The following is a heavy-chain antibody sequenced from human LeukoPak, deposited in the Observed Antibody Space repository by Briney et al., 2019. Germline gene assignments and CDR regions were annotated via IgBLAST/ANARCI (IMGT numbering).Heavy chain of an antibody. D-gene: IGHD3-3*01. CDR1: GSTFSSYA. Sequence: TGGSLRLSCAASGSTFSSYAMSWVRQAPGKGLEWVSAISGSGGSTYYADSVKGRFTISRDNSKNTLYLQMNSLRAEDTAVYYCAKLGGGGTIFGVVIADIDYWGQGALVTVSS. V-gene: IGHV3-23*01. J-gene: IGHJ4*02. CDR3: AKLGGGGTIFGVVIADIDY. CDR2: ISGSGGST.